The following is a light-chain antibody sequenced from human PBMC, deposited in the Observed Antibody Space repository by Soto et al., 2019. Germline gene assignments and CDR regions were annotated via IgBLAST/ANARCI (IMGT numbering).Light chain of an antibody. V-gene: IGLV2-14*01. CDR3: SSYTSSSTNVV. CDR1: SSDVGGYNY. J-gene: IGLJ2*01. Sequence: QSVLTQPASVSGSPGQSITISCTGTSSDVGGYNYVSWYQQHPGKAPKLMIYDVSNRPSGVSNRFSGSKSGNTASLTISGLQAADDADYYCSSYTSSSTNVVFGGGTKLTVL. CDR2: DVS.